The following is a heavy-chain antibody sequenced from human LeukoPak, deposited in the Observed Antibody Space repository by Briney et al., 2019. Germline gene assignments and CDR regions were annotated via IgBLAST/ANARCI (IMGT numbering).Heavy chain of an antibody. CDR3: ASPAASLASRYYYYYMDV. J-gene: IGHJ6*03. Sequence: ASVKVSCKASGYTFTSYDINWVRQATGQGLEWMGWMNPNSGNTGYAQKFQGRVTMTRNTSISTAYMELSSLRSEDTAVYYCASPAASLASRYYYYYMDVWGKGTTVTVSS. V-gene: IGHV1-8*01. CDR2: MNPNSGNT. D-gene: IGHD6-25*01. CDR1: GYTFTSYD.